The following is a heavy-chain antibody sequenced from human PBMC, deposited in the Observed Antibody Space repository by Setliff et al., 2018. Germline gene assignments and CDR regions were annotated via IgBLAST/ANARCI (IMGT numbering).Heavy chain of an antibody. CDR1: GYSISSGHY. Sequence: KSSETLSLTCTVSGYSISSGHYWGWIRQPPGKGLEWIGSISHSGSTYYNPSLRSRVTISLDTSKNQFSPKLTSVTAADTAVYYCAGGRRYDYGWDFDYRGQGTLVTVSS. D-gene: IGHD4-17*01. V-gene: IGHV4-38-2*02. CDR2: ISHSGST. CDR3: AGGRRYDYGWDFDY. J-gene: IGHJ4*02.